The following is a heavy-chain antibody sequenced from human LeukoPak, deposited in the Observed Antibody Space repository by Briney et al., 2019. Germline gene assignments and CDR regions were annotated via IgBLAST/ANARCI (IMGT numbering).Heavy chain of an antibody. V-gene: IGHV1-2*02. D-gene: IGHD3-10*01. CDR3: ARGETTMVRGAVGY. Sequence: ASVKVSCKASGYTFTSYYIHWVRQAPGQGLEWMGWINPNSGGTNYAQKFQGRVTMTRDTSISTAYMELSRLRSDDTVVYYCARGETTMVRGAVGYWGQGTLVTVSS. CDR1: GYTFTSYY. CDR2: INPNSGGT. J-gene: IGHJ4*02.